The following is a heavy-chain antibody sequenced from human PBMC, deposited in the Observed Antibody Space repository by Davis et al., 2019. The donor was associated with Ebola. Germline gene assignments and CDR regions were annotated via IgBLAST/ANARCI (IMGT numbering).Heavy chain of an antibody. CDR2: VRTGYTANI. V-gene: IGHV3-48*02. D-gene: IGHD1-26*01. Sequence: GESLKISCVASGFNFDNSWMNWVRQAPGKGLEWVSFVRTGYTANIYYADSVKGRFTASRDNAKNSLYLQINGLRDEDTAVYYCARDRSGGAFDIWGQGTMVTVSS. J-gene: IGHJ3*02. CDR1: GFNFDNSW. CDR3: ARDRSGGAFDI.